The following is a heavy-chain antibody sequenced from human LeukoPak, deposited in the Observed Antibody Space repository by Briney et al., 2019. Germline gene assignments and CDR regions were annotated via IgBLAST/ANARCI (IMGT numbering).Heavy chain of an antibody. CDR1: GFALSSLG. CDR2: IWYDGTNK. Sequence: PVGSLGLSCAASGFALSSLGMHWVRQAPGKGVEGVAVIWYDGTNKYYADSVKGRFTISRDNSKNTLYLQMNSLRAEDTAVYYCARATVTRWFDPWGQGTLVTVSS. CDR3: ARATVTRWFDP. V-gene: IGHV3-33*01. J-gene: IGHJ5*02. D-gene: IGHD4-17*01.